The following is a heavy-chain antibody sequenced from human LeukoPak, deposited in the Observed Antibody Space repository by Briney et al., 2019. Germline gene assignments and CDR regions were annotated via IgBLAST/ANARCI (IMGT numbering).Heavy chain of an antibody. CDR2: ISGSGGST. CDR3: AKDMWETAHRVVPADY. CDR1: GFTFSSYA. V-gene: IGHV3-23*01. J-gene: IGHJ4*02. Sequence: GGSLRLSCAASGFTFSSYAMSWVRQAPGKGLEWVSAISGSGGSTYYADSVKGRFTISRDNSKNTLYLQMNSLRAEDTAVYYCAKDMWETAHRVVPADYWGQGTLVTVSS. D-gene: IGHD2-2*01.